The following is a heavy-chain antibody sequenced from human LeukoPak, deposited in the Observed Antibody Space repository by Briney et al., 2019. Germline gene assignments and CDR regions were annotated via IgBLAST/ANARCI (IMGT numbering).Heavy chain of an antibody. Sequence: PGGSLRLPCAASGFTFSSYAMSWVRQAPGKGLEWVSAISGSGGSTYYADSVKGRFTISRDNSKNTLYLQMNSLRAEDTAVYFCAKNDGNLPYYYYYMDVWGIGTTVTVSS. J-gene: IGHJ6*03. CDR1: GFTFSSYA. CDR2: ISGSGGST. V-gene: IGHV3-23*01. CDR3: AKNDGNLPYYYYYMDV. D-gene: IGHD1-1*01.